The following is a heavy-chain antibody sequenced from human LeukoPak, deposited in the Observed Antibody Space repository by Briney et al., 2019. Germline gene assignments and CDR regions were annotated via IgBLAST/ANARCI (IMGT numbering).Heavy chain of an antibody. D-gene: IGHD5-18*01. CDR2: ISGSGGST. CDR1: GFTFSSYA. V-gene: IGHV3-23*01. CDR3: AKGVGYSRGSDY. Sequence: GGSLRLSCAASGFTFSSYAMSWVRQAPGKGLEWVSAISGSGGSTYHADSVKGRFTISRDNSKNTLYLQMNSLGAEDTAIYYCAKGVGYSRGSDYWGQGTLVTVSS. J-gene: IGHJ4*02.